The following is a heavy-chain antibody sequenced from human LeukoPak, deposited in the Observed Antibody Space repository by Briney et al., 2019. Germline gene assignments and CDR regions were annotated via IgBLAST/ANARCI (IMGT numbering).Heavy chain of an antibody. Sequence: SETLSLTCTVSGGSISSSSYYWGWIRQPPGKGLEWIGSIYYSGSTYYNPSLKSRVTISVDTSKNQFSLKLSSVTAADTAVYYCAREPLGYCSGGSCYPPDYWGQGTLVTVSS. CDR1: GGSISSSSYY. V-gene: IGHV4-39*07. J-gene: IGHJ4*02. D-gene: IGHD2-15*01. CDR2: IYYSGST. CDR3: AREPLGYCSGGSCYPPDY.